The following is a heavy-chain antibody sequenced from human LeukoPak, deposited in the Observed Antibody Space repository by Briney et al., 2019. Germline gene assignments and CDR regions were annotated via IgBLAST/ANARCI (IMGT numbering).Heavy chain of an antibody. V-gene: IGHV1-2*02. Sequence: ASVKASCKASGYTFTGYYMHWVRQAPGQGLEWMGWINPNSGGTNYAQKFQGRVTMTRDTSISTAYMELSRLRSDDTAVYYCARDGDDWNYGYWFDPWGQGTLVTVSS. D-gene: IGHD1-7*01. CDR2: INPNSGGT. CDR1: GYTFTGYY. CDR3: ARDGDDWNYGYWFDP. J-gene: IGHJ5*02.